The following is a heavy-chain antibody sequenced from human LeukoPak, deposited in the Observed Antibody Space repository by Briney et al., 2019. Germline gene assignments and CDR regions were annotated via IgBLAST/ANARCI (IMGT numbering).Heavy chain of an antibody. Sequence: GGSLRLSCAASGFTFSSYWMHWVRQAPGKGLVWVSHINSDGSSTSYADSVKGRFTISRDNAKNTLYLQMNSLRAEDTAVYYCAREERITMIGMDVWGQGTTVTVSS. CDR2: INSDGSST. J-gene: IGHJ6*02. D-gene: IGHD3-22*01. CDR3: AREERITMIGMDV. CDR1: GFTFSSYW. V-gene: IGHV3-74*01.